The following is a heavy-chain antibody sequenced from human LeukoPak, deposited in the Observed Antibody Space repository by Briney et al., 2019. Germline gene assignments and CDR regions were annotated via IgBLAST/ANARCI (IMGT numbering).Heavy chain of an antibody. J-gene: IGHJ4*02. CDR1: GFTLSNAW. D-gene: IGHD1-26*01. Sequence: GGSLRLSCAASGFTLSNAWMNCVRQAPGKGLEWVGLIKSKTNGETRDYAAPVKGRFTIPRDDSDNTLYLQMNSLKNEDTAVYYCVTEVSGSFPRWGQGTLVTVS. CDR3: VTEVSGSFPR. V-gene: IGHV3-15*01. CDR2: IKSKTNGETR.